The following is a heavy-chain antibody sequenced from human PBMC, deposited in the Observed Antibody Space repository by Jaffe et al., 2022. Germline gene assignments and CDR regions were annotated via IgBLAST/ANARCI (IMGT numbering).Heavy chain of an antibody. CDR1: GFSFNMFA. Sequence: EVQLLESGGGLIQPGGSLRLSCEASGFSFNMFAMTWVRQAPGKGLEWVSAMSTGNSPTFYADSVKGRFTISRDNSRNTLYLQMDSLRVEDTAIYYCAQVAATVNTGAAVHWGQGILVTVSS. CDR2: MSTGNSPT. D-gene: IGHD4-17*01. J-gene: IGHJ4*02. CDR3: AQVAATVNTGAAVH. V-gene: IGHV3-23*01.